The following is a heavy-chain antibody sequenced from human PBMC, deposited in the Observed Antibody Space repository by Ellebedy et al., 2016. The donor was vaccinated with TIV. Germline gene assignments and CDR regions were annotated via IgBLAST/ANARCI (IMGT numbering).Heavy chain of an antibody. CDR1: GFTFSSYA. V-gene: IGHV3-23*01. CDR3: AKDRGSFVGRAFSSAWCQGF. D-gene: IGHD6-19*01. CDR2: IPYSGNNT. Sequence: GESLKISCAASGFTFSSYAMNWVRQAPGKGLEWVSTIPYSGNNTYYADSVKGRFTISRDNSKNTLFLEMNSLRAEDTAIYYCAKDRGSFVGRAFSSAWCQGFWGQGTLVTVSS. J-gene: IGHJ4*02.